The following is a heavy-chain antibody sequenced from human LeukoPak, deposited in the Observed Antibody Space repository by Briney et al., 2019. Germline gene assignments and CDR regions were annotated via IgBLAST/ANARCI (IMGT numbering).Heavy chain of an antibody. J-gene: IGHJ4*02. D-gene: IGHD5-18*01. CDR3: ARDLGLDTTMIFFDY. Sequence: ASVKVSCKASGYTFTSFGISWVRQAPGQGPEWMGWISAYTGNTNYIQKFQGRVTMTTDTSTNTAYMELRSLTSDDTAVYYCARDLGLDTTMIFFDYWGQGTVVTVSS. CDR2: ISAYTGNT. CDR1: GYTFTSFG. V-gene: IGHV1-18*01.